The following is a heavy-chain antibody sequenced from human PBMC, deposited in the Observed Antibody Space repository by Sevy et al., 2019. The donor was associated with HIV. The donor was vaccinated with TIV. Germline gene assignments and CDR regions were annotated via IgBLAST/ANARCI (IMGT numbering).Heavy chain of an antibody. Sequence: GGSLRLSCAASGFIFRKYWMTWVRQAPGKGLEWVANIKEDGSAKNYVDSVKGRFIVARDNAKNSMYLQRNSLRAEDPAIYYCARDSDWKPVDYWGQGTLVTVTS. J-gene: IGHJ4*02. V-gene: IGHV3-7*03. CDR2: IKEDGSAK. CDR1: GFIFRKYW. D-gene: IGHD6-19*01. CDR3: ARDSDWKPVDY.